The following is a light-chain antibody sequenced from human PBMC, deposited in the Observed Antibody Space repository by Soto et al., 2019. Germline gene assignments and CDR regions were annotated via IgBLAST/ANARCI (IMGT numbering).Light chain of an antibody. CDR1: SSNIGARRD. CDR2: YSN. V-gene: IGLV1-40*01. Sequence: QSVLTQPPSVSGAPGLRVTISCTGSSSNIGARRDVHCYRQLPGAAPKFLSSYSNHRPSGVPDHFSGSKSGASASLAITGLRPEDEGEYFCQSCGTSLSGLYGVGKGTKVTVL. J-gene: IGLJ1*01. CDR3: QSCGTSLSGLYG.